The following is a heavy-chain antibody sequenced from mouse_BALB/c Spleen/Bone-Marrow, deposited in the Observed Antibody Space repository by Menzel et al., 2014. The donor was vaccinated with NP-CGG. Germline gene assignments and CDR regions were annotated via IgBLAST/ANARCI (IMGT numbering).Heavy chain of an antibody. CDR1: GYAFSYSW. D-gene: IGHD2-3*01. V-gene: IGHV1-82*01. CDR2: IYPGDGDT. CDR3: ARSDGYRAMDY. Sequence: VKLMESGPELVKPGASVKISCKASGYAFSYSWMNWVRRRPGQGLEWIGRIYPGDGDTYYNGKFKGRATLTADKSSSTAYMQLSSLTSVDSAVYFCARSDGYRAMDYWGQGSSVTVSS. J-gene: IGHJ4*01.